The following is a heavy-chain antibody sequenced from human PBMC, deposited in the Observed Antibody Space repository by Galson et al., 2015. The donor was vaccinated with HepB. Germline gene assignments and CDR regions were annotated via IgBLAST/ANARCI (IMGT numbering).Heavy chain of an antibody. Sequence: SVKVSCKAPEYSLSGYYMHWVRQAPGQGLEWMGWINPDSGVTNYAQNFQDRVTMTTDTSIRTVHMELRTLRSDDTAVFYCAREKLFSSGSSGYPHFDSWGQGTLVTVSS. J-gene: IGHJ5*01. CDR3: AREKLFSSGSSGYPHFDS. CDR1: EYSLSGYY. CDR2: INPDSGVT. D-gene: IGHD3-22*01. V-gene: IGHV1-2*02.